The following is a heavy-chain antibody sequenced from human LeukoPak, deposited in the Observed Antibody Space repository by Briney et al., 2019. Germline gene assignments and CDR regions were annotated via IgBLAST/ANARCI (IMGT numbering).Heavy chain of an antibody. CDR3: ARGVLSPPKWFDP. CDR2: INPTGTRT. D-gene: IGHD3-10*01. Sequence: ASVKVSCKASGYTFINNWMHWVRQAPGQGLEWIGLINPTGTRTGYAQKFQGRVTMTRDMSTSTDYMELRSLRSEDTAVYYCARGVLSPPKWFDPWGQGTLVTVSS. J-gene: IGHJ5*02. V-gene: IGHV1-46*01. CDR1: GYTFINNW.